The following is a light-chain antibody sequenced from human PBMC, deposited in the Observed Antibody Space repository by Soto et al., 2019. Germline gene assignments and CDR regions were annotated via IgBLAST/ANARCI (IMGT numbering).Light chain of an antibody. V-gene: IGKV1-6*01. Sequence: QMSQSPSSXSXXGXXXXXXXXRASRDVGSDVSWYQQKPGQAPKLLIYAASNLYTGVPSRFSGSRSGTEFTLTISSLQPEDFASYYCLQDYGDSWTFGQGTKV. CDR3: LQDYGDSWT. J-gene: IGKJ1*01. CDR1: RDVGSD. CDR2: AAS.